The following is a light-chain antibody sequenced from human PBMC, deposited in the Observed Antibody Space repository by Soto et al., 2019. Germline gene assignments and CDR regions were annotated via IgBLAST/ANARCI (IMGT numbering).Light chain of an antibody. CDR2: SVS. Sequence: DIQMTQSPSTLSASVGDRVTITCRASQTINNYLTWYQLKPGKAPKFLIYSVSTLEGGVPSRFSGAGSGTEVSLTISSLQPDDFATYYCHQYKSYPWTFGQGTKVEIK. CDR1: QTINNY. J-gene: IGKJ1*01. CDR3: HQYKSYPWT. V-gene: IGKV1-5*03.